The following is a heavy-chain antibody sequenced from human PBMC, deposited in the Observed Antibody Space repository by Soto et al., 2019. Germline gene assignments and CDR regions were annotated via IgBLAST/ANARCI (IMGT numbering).Heavy chain of an antibody. CDR1: GYTFQNYH. V-gene: IGHV1-46*02. CDR2: IHPSGDTT. CDR3: ARDLWGSWTVDY. D-gene: IGHD3-16*01. Sequence: QVQLVQSGAEVKEPGASVRVSCKASGYTFQNYHMHWVRQAPGQGLEWMGIIHPSGDTTTYAQRFQGRLAMTRDTSMRTAYMELSRLTSEDTAVYYCARDLWGSWTVDYWGQATLVTVSS. J-gene: IGHJ4*02.